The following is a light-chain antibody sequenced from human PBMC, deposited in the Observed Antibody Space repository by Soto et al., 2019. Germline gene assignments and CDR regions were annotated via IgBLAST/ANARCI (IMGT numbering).Light chain of an antibody. Sequence: AIQMTQSPSSLSAFVGDRVTITCRASQGIRSDLGWYQQKPGKAPKLLIYGASSLQSGVPSRFSGSGFGTDFTLTISSLQPEDFATYYCLQNDNYPPTFGQGTKVEI. J-gene: IGKJ1*01. CDR1: QGIRSD. V-gene: IGKV1-6*01. CDR2: GAS. CDR3: LQNDNYPPT.